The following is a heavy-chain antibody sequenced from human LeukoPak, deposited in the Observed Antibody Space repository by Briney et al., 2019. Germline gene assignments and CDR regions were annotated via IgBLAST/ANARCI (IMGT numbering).Heavy chain of an antibody. CDR3: ARVPLRFLEWLASGFDP. Sequence: GSLRLSCAASGFTFSGYSMNWVRQALGKGLEWIGSIYYSGSTYYNPSLKSRVTISVDTSKNQFSLKLSSVTAADTAVYYCARVPLRFLEWLASGFDPWGQGTLVTVSS. CDR2: IYYSGST. J-gene: IGHJ5*02. CDR1: GFTFSGYS. D-gene: IGHD3-3*01. V-gene: IGHV4-38-2*01.